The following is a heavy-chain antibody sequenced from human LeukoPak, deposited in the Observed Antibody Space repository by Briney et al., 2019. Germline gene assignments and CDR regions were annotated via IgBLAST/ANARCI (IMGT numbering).Heavy chain of an antibody. Sequence: PGRSLRLSCAASGFTFSSYAMHWVRQAPGKGLEWVAVISYDGSNIYYADSVKGRFTISRDNSKNTLYLQMNSLRAEDTAVYYCARSPYGDYPGGDYWGQGTLVTVSS. J-gene: IGHJ4*02. CDR2: ISYDGSNI. CDR3: ARSPYGDYPGGDY. CDR1: GFTFSSYA. D-gene: IGHD4-17*01. V-gene: IGHV3-30-3*01.